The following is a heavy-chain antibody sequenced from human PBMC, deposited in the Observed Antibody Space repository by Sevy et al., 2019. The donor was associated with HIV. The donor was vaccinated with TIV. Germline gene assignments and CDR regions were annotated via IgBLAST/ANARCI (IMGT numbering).Heavy chain of an antibody. CDR1: GINFRNSI. CDR3: AREGETSGHAGAFDI. J-gene: IGHJ3*02. D-gene: IGHD1-26*01. CDR2: MSFDGSIQ. Sequence: RGSLRLSCSASGINFRNSIFHWVRQAPGKGLEWVALMSFDGSIQYFGDSEMGRLTISRDDSKNTFYLQVNSLRVEDTAVYYCAREGETSGHAGAFDIWGQGTMVTVSS. V-gene: IGHV3-30*04.